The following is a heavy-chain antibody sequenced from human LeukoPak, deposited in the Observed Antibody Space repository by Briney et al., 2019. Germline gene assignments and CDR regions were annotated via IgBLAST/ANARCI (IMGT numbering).Heavy chain of an antibody. D-gene: IGHD3-10*01. CDR3: AKRADGSGPSGYFDY. CDR2: LRGPEGSA. CDR1: GIALSSLT. V-gene: IGHV3-23*01. J-gene: IGHJ4*02. Sequence: GGSLRLSRPAYGIALSSLTMRWVRQAAGKGLGWDGSLRGPEGSAFYADSVKGWFTMSRDNAKNTLYLQMNSLRAEDTAVSYCAKRADGSGPSGYFDYWGQGTLVTVSS.